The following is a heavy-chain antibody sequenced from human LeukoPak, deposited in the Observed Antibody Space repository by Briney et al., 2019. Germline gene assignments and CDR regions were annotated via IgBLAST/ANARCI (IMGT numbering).Heavy chain of an antibody. J-gene: IGHJ4*02. V-gene: IGHV3-9*01. D-gene: IGHD6-19*01. CDR1: GYTFDDYA. CDR2: ISWNSGSI. Sequence: PGGSLRLSCAASGYTFDDYAMDWVRPAPGKGLEWVSGISWNSGSIDYADSVKGRFTISRDNAKNSLYLQMNSLRAEDTALYYCAKGAYSSGWYHFDYWGQGTLVTVSS. CDR3: AKGAYSSGWYHFDY.